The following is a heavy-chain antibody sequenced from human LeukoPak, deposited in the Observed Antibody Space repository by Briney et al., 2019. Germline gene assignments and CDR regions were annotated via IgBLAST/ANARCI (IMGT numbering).Heavy chain of an antibody. D-gene: IGHD2-21*01. CDR3: ASGGDAFSTYY. CDR2: ITIDGSDT. J-gene: IGHJ4*02. CDR1: GFTFTDYW. V-gene: IGHV3-74*01. Sequence: HPGGSLRLSCAASGFTFTDYWMRWARQTPGKGLVWVSRITIDGSDTTYADSVKGRFTISRDNAQNTVYLQMNSLRAEDTAIYYCASGGDAFSTYYWGQGTLVTVSS.